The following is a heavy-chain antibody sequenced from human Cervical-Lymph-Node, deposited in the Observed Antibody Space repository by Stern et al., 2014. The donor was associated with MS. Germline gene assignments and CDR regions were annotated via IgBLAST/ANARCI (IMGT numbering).Heavy chain of an antibody. D-gene: IGHD5-12*01. CDR3: AKDQARSGYVGGTDY. CDR1: GFTFRHYA. Sequence: EVQLEESGGGLVQPGGSLRLSCATSGFTFRHYAMTWVRQAPGKGLEWVSAISGSGDKTYYAESVKGRLTVSRDDSKSTLYLQMNSLRVEDTAVYYCAKDQARSGYVGGTDYWGQGTLVTVSS. V-gene: IGHV3-23*04. CDR2: ISGSGDKT. J-gene: IGHJ4*02.